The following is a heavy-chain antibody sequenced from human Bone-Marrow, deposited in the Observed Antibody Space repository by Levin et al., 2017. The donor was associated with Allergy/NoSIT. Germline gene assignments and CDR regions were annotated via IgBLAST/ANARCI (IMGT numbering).Heavy chain of an antibody. CDR2: INHSGGT. CDR3: ARGRRTLSHAYMYVNRGYFDI. V-gene: IGHV4-34*01. J-gene: IGHJ2*01. CDR1: SGSFSGYY. Sequence: SQTLSLTCTVYSGSFSGYYWSWIRQPPGKGLEWIGEINHSGGTNYNPSLKSRVTMSGDTSKNQFFLNLRSVTAADTAVYFCARGRRTLSHAYMYVNRGYFDIWGHGTLVSVSS. D-gene: IGHD1-14*01.